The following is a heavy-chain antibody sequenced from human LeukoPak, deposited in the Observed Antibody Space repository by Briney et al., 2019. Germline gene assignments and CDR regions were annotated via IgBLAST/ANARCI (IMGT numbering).Heavy chain of an antibody. V-gene: IGHV4-34*01. D-gene: IGHD3-22*01. J-gene: IGHJ4*02. Sequence: PSETLSLTCAVYGGSFSGYYWSWIRQPPGKGLEWIGEINHSGSTNYNPSLKSRVTISVDTSKNQFSLKLSSVTAADTAVYYCARRCLDDSSGCYYGTTFDYWGQGTLVTVSS. CDR2: INHSGST. CDR1: GGSFSGYY. CDR3: ARRCLDDSSGCYYGTTFDY.